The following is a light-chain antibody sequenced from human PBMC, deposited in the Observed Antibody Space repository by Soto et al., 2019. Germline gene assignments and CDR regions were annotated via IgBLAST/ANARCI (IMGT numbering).Light chain of an antibody. J-gene: IGLJ2*01. CDR3: SSYTIGSTLVV. CDR2: DVS. V-gene: IGLV2-14*03. Sequence: QSVLTQPASVSGSPGQSITISCTGTSSDVGGYNYVSWYQHHPGKAPKLMVYDVSDRPSGVSNRFSGSRSGNTASLTISGLQAEDEADYYCSSYTIGSTLVVFGGGTKLTVL. CDR1: SSDVGGYNY.